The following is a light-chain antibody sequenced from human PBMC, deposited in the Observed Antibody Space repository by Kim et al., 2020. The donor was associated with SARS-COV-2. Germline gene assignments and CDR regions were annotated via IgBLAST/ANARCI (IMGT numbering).Light chain of an antibody. J-gene: IGLJ2*01. V-gene: IGLV1-47*02. CDR2: SNN. CDR1: SSNIGSNY. Sequence: QSVLTQPPSASGTPGQRVTISCSGSSSNIGSNYVYWYQQLPGTAPKRLIYSNNQRPSGVPDRFSGSKSGTSASLAISGLRSEDEADYYCAAWDDSLSGRVFGGGTQLTVL. CDR3: AAWDDSLSGRV.